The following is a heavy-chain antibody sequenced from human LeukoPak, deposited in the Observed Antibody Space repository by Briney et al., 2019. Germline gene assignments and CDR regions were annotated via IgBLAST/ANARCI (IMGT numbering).Heavy chain of an antibody. CDR2: INTNTGNP. V-gene: IGHV7-4-1*02. CDR1: GYTFTSYA. D-gene: IGHD3-10*01. J-gene: IGHJ4*02. Sequence: ASVKVSCKASGYTFTSYAMNWVRQAPGQGLEWMGWINTNTGNPTFAQGFTGRFVFSLDTSVSTAYLQISSLKAEDTAVYYCARDRLWFGELLEFDYRGQGTLVTVSS. CDR3: ARDRLWFGELLEFDY.